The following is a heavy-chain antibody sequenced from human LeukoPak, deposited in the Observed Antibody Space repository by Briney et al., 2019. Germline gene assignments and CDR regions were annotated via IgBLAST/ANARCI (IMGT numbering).Heavy chain of an antibody. Sequence: GRSLRLSCAASGFTFDDYAMHWVRQAPGKGLEWVSGISWNSGSIGYADSVKGRFTISRDNAKNSLYLQMNSLRAEDTALYYCAKATEAYCGGDCYSGGFDYWGQGTLVTVSS. CDR3: AKATEAYCGGDCYSGGFDY. V-gene: IGHV3-9*01. D-gene: IGHD2-21*02. J-gene: IGHJ4*02. CDR2: ISWNSGSI. CDR1: GFTFDDYA.